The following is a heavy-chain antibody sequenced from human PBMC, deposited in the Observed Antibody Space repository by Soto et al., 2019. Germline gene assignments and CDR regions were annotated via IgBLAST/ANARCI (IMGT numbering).Heavy chain of an antibody. J-gene: IGHJ5*02. CDR2: ISAYNGNT. D-gene: IGHD3-9*01. CDR1: GFTFSNYG. CDR3: ARPLNYILTDSYTYYFDP. Sequence: QVQLVQSGAEVKKPGASVKVSCKASGFTFSNYGITWLRQVPGQGLEWMGWISAYNGNTVHAQEYQGRLTMTTDTSTSPAYMELRSLRPDDTAVYYCARPLNYILTDSYTYYFDPWGQGTRVTVSS. V-gene: IGHV1-18*01.